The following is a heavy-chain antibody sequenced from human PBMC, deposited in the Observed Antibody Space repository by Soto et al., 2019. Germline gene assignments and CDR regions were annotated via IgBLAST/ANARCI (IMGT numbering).Heavy chain of an antibody. Sequence: QVQLVQSGAEVKKPGSSVKVSCKSSGGTFSTYAISWVRQAPGQGLEWMGGIIPIFGTANYAQKFQGRVTITADESTTTAYMELISLRSGDTAVYYCARDEMVVATGSRTWHYYYGMDVWGQGTKVTVSS. V-gene: IGHV1-69*12. CDR2: IIPIFGTA. CDR1: GGTFSTYA. J-gene: IGHJ6*02. CDR3: ARDEMVVATGSRTWHYYYGMDV. D-gene: IGHD2-15*01.